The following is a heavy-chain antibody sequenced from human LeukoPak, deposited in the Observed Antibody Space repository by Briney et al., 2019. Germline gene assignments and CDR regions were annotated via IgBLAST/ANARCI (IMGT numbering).Heavy chain of an antibody. CDR3: ARAVGYSSSSGGLDP. J-gene: IGHJ5*02. Sequence: PSETLSLTCTVSGGSIRSSYYYWSWIRQPPGKGLEWIGYIYYSGSTNYNPSLKSRVTISVDTSKNQFSLKLSSVTAADTAVYYCARAVGYSSSSGGLDPWGQGTLVTVSS. CDR2: IYYSGST. D-gene: IGHD6-6*01. CDR1: GGSIRSSYYY. V-gene: IGHV4-61*05.